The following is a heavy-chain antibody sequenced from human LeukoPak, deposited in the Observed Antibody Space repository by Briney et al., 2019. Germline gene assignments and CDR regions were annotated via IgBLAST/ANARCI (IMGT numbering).Heavy chain of an antibody. J-gene: IGHJ5*02. CDR1: GYTFTGYY. Sequence: ASVKVSCKASGYTFTGYYMHWVRQAPGQGLEWMGWINPNSGGTNYAQKFQGRVTMTRDTSISTAYMELSRLRSDDTAVYYCSRTRGIAAAGRVWFDPWGQGTLVTASS. CDR2: INPNSGGT. V-gene: IGHV1-2*02. CDR3: SRTRGIAAAGRVWFDP. D-gene: IGHD6-13*01.